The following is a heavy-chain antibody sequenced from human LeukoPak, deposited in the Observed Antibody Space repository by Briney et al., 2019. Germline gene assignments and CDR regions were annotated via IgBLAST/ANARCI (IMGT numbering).Heavy chain of an antibody. J-gene: IGHJ4*02. CDR3: AREDNRRGSRGYFAY. D-gene: IGHD1-1*01. V-gene: IGHV1-18*01. CDR1: AYTFTSYG. CDR2: ISGDNGST. Sequence: GASVKVSCKASAYTFTSYGISWVRQAPGQGLEWMGWISGDNGSTNYAQKLQGRVTMTTDTSTSTAYMELRSLRSDDSAIYYCAREDNRRGSRGYFAYWRQGTLVTVSS.